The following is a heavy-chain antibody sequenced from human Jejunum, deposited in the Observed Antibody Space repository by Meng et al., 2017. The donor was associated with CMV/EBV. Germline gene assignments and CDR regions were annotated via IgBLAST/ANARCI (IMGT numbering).Heavy chain of an antibody. V-gene: IGHV4-4*07. CDR3: AREWIWSGPMED. J-gene: IGHJ1*01. Sequence: QLHRKESGPGLLKPSETLSLTCTVSGGSNNTSFWSWMRQPAGKGLEWIGRVSPSGSTEYNPSLESRVTLSVDTSENQLSLKVNSVTAADTAVYFCAREWIWSGPMEDWGQGTLVTVSS. CDR2: VSPSGST. D-gene: IGHD3-3*01. CDR1: GGSNNTSF.